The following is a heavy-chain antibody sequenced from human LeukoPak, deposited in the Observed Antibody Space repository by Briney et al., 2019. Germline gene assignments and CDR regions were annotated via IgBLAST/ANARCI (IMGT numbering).Heavy chain of an antibody. D-gene: IGHD2-15*01. CDR3: VRVLSARISKKNTEFFQY. CDR2: IYPGDSDT. J-gene: IGHJ1*01. V-gene: IGHV5-51*01. CDR1: GYTFSTYW. Sequence: GESLKISCQGSGYTFSTYWLAWVRQMPGKGPEWMGIIYPGDSDTRYSPSFEGQVTISADKSINTAFLQWSSLRASDTAMYYCVRVLSARISKKNTEFFQYWGQGTLVTVSS.